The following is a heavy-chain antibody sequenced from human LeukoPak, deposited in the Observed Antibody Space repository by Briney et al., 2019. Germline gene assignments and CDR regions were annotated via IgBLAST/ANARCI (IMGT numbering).Heavy chain of an antibody. CDR2: INHSGST. CDR3: ARGGDPPL. CDR1: GGSFSDYY. Sequence: SETLSLTCAVYGGSFSDYYWSWIRQPPGKGLEWIGEINHSGSTHYNPSLKSRVTISVDTSKNQFSLKLSSVTAADTAVYYCARGGDPPLWGQGTLVTVSS. J-gene: IGHJ4*02. V-gene: IGHV4-34*01.